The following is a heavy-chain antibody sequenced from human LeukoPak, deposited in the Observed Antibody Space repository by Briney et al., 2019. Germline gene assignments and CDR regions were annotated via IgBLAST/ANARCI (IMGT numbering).Heavy chain of an antibody. CDR2: INHSGST. V-gene: IGHV4-34*01. D-gene: IGHD1-26*01. J-gene: IGHJ5*02. CDR3: ARGITGSYSNNWFDP. Sequence: QPSETLSLTCAVYGGSFSGYYWSWTRQPPGKGLEWIGEINHSGSTNYNPSLKSRVTISVDTSKNQFSLKLSSVTAADTAVYYCARGITGSYSNNWFDPWGQGTLVTVSS. CDR1: GGSFSGYY.